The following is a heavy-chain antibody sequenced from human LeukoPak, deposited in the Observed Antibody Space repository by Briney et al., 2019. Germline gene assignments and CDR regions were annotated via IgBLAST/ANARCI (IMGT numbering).Heavy chain of an antibody. CDR2: INPNSGGT. CDR3: ASPSPFWSGYTTSDAFDI. V-gene: IGHV1-2*06. J-gene: IGHJ3*02. Sequence: GASVKVSCKASGYTFTGYYMHWVRQAPGQGLGWMGRINPNSGGTSYAQKFQDRVTMTRDTSISTAYMELSTLTSDDTAVYYCASPSPFWSGYTTSDAFDIWGQGTMVTVSS. CDR1: GYTFTGYY. D-gene: IGHD3-3*01.